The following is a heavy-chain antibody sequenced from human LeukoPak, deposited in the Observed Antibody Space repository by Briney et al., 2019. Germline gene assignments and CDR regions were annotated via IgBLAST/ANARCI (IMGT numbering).Heavy chain of an antibody. D-gene: IGHD3-10*01. CDR1: GFTFSNYG. V-gene: IGHV3-30*02. CDR3: AKDQDYNSYYYYMDV. Sequence: GGSLRLSCAASGFTFSNYGMHWVRQAPGKGLEWVAFIRCDGSNKYYADSVKGRFTIPRDNSKNTLYLQMNSLRAEDTAVYYCAKDQDYNSYYYYMDVWGKGTTVTVSS. CDR2: IRCDGSNK. J-gene: IGHJ6*03.